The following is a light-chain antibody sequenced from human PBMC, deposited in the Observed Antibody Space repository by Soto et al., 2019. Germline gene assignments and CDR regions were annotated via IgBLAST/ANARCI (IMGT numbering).Light chain of an antibody. CDR1: QDIDRW. CDR3: LQSDTFPYT. Sequence: DIQMPQPPSSVSASLGDRVTISCRASQDIDRWLAWFQHKPGKAPKLLISTASSLQSGVPSRFSGSGSGTDFTLTIASLQFEDFATYYCLQSDTFPYTFGLGTKLEIK. J-gene: IGKJ2*01. V-gene: IGKV1D-12*01. CDR2: TAS.